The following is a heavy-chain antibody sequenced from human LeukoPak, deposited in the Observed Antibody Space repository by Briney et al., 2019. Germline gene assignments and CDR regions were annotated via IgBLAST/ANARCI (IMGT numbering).Heavy chain of an antibody. D-gene: IGHD6-13*01. CDR1: GYTLTELS. CDR2: FDPEDGET. Sequence: VASVKVSCKVSGYTLTELSMHWVRQAPGKGLEWMGGFDPEDGETIYAQKFQGRVTMTEDTSTDTAYMELSSLRSEDTAVYYCATASYSSSWYALDYWGQGTLVTVSS. CDR3: ATASYSSSWYALDY. J-gene: IGHJ4*02. V-gene: IGHV1-24*01.